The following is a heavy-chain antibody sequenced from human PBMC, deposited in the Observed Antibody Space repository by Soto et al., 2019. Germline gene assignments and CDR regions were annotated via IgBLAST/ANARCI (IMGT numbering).Heavy chain of an antibody. J-gene: IGHJ6*03. CDR3: ARGSANIYYYYYYMDV. CDR2: IYSGGST. V-gene: IGHV3-66*01. Sequence: GGSLRLSCAASGFTVSSNYMSWVRQAPGEGLEWVSVIYSGGSTYYADSVKGRFTISRDNSKNTLYLQMDRLRAEDTAVYYRARGSANIYYYYYYMDVWGKGTTVTVSS. CDR1: GFTVSSNY.